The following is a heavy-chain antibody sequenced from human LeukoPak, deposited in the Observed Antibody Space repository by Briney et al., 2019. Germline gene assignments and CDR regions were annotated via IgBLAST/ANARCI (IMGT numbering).Heavy chain of an antibody. V-gene: IGHV4-39*07. J-gene: IGHJ1*01. CDR3: ARDRHIGPSLREIGLQH. D-gene: IGHD3-16*01. CDR2: IYYSGST. CDR1: GGSISSSSYY. Sequence: KPSETLSLTCTVSGGSISSSSYYWGWIRQPPGKGLEWIGSIYYSGSTYYNPSLKSRVTISVDTSKNQFSLKLSSVTAADTAVYYCARDRHIGPSLREIGLQHWGQGTLVTVSS.